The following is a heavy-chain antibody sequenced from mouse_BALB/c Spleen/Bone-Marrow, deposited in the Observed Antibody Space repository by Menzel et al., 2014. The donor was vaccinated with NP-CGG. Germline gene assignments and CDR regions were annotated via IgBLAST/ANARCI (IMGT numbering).Heavy chain of an antibody. Sequence: EVMLVESGGGLVKPGGSLKLSCAASGFTFXTYAMSWVRQTPEKRLERVASISNGGSTYYQDSVKGRFTISRDNARNILYLQMSSLRSEDTAMYYCARAPQLLYYFDYWGQGTTLTVSS. J-gene: IGHJ2*01. CDR2: ISNGGST. CDR3: ARAPQLLYYFDY. CDR1: GFTFXTYA. V-gene: IGHV5-6-5*01. D-gene: IGHD4-1*02.